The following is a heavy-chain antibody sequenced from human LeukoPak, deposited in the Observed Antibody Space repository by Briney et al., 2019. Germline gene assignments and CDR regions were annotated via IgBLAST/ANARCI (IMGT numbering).Heavy chain of an antibody. D-gene: IGHD6-19*01. CDR3: ARGDSGASYYYYYYYMDV. CDR1: GYTFTSYY. CDR2: INPSGGST. Sequence: ASVKVSCKTSGYTFTSYYLHWVRQAPGQGLEWMGIINPSGGSTSYAQKFQGRVTMTRDTSTSTVYMELSSLRSEDTAVYYCARGDSGASYYYYYYYMDVWGKGTTVTVSS. J-gene: IGHJ6*03. V-gene: IGHV1-46*01.